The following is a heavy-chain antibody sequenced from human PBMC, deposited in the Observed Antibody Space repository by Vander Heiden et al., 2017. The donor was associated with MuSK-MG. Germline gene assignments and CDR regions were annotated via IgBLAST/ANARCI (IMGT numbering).Heavy chain of an antibody. J-gene: IGHJ5*02. D-gene: IGHD3-3*01. CDR1: GFTFSTYA. CDR2: ISGSGGST. V-gene: IGHV3-23*01. Sequence: EEQLLESGGGLVQPGGSLRLSCAASGFTFSTYAMSWVRQSPGKGLEWVSSISGSGGSTYYADSVKGRFTISRDNSKNTLYLQMNTLRAEDTAVYYCAKNPNYDLWSGYSNWFDPWGQGTLVTVS. CDR3: AKNPNYDLWSGYSNWFDP.